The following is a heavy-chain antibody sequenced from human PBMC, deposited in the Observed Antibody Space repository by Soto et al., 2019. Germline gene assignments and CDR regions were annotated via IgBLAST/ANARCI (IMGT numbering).Heavy chain of an antibody. J-gene: IGHJ3*02. CDR1: GFTFSSYW. CDR2: IKQDESEK. CDR3: ARDHHVVTAIPTDAFDI. Sequence: GGSLRLSCAASGFTFSSYWMSWVRRAPGKGLEWVANIKQDESEKYYVDYVKGQFTISRDNAKNSLYLQMNSLRAEDTAVYYCARDHHVVTAIPTDAFDIWGQGTMVTVSS. D-gene: IGHD2-21*02. V-gene: IGHV3-7*05.